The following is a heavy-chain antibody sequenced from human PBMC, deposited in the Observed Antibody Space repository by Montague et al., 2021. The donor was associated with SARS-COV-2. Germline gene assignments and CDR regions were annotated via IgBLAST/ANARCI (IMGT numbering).Heavy chain of an antibody. J-gene: IGHJ4*02. CDR3: ARVWTTEWYEGYFDN. CDR2: SYYRSRWYR. Sequence: CAISGDSVSSNNAAWNWTRQSPPRGLEWLGRSYYRSRWYREYAVSVKSQITIDPDTSKNQFSLQLNSVTPEDTAVYYCARVWTTEWYEGYFDNWGQGTLVTVSS. V-gene: IGHV6-1*01. CDR1: GDSVSSNNAA. D-gene: IGHD3-3*01.